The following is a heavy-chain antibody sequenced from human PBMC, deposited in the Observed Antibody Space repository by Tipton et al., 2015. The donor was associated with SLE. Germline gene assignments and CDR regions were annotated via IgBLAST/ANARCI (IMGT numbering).Heavy chain of an antibody. Sequence: QSGAEVKKPGASVQVSCKASRYTFTNYDINWVRQAPGQGLEWMGWMDPNSGNTGYAEKFQGRVTMTRNTSISTAFMELGSLRSDDTAVYYCARAWSYSTGWYYDLWGRGTLVTVSS. V-gene: IGHV1-8*01. CDR2: MDPNSGNT. CDR3: ARAWSYSTGWYYDL. J-gene: IGHJ2*01. D-gene: IGHD2-8*02. CDR1: RYTFTNYD.